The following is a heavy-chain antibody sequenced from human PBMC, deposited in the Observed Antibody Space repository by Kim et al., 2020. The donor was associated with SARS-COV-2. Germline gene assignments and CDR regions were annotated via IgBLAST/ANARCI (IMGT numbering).Heavy chain of an antibody. Sequence: SETLSLTCVVSGASISSSSCWSWVRQPPGKGLEWIGEVDHSGTTSYNVSLKNRVSILVDKSKNQFSLRLTSVIAADTAVYYCARGVSSAWTLRAWFDPWGQGTLVTVS. CDR1: GASISSSSC. CDR2: VDHSGTT. V-gene: IGHV4-4*02. D-gene: IGHD3-22*01. CDR3: ARGVSSAWTLRAWFDP. J-gene: IGHJ5*02.